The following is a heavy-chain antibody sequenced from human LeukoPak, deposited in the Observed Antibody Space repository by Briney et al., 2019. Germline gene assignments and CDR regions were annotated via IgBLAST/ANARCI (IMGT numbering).Heavy chain of an antibody. V-gene: IGHV4-4*07. CDR3: ATDSSIGPALDY. Sequence: SETLSLTCTVSGGSISAYYWSWIRQPAGRGLEWIGRLYPNGNTKYNPSFKSRVTISVDTSKNQLSLRLSSVSAADTAVYFCATDSSIGPALDYWGQGTLVTVSS. CDR2: LYPNGNT. D-gene: IGHD2-2*01. J-gene: IGHJ4*02. CDR1: GGSISAYY.